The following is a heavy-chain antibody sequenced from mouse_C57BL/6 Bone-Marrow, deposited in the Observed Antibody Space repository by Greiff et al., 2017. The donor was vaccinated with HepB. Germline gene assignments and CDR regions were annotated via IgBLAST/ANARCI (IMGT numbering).Heavy chain of an antibody. Sequence: EVKLVESGPGLVKPSQSLSLTCSVTGYSITSGYYWNWIRQFPGNKLEWMGYISYDGSNNYNPSLKNRISITRDTSKNQFFLKLNSVTTEDTATYYCARGDYYGSSYAMDYWGQGTSVTVSS. V-gene: IGHV3-6*01. CDR1: GYSITSGYY. CDR3: ARGDYYGSSYAMDY. D-gene: IGHD1-1*01. CDR2: ISYDGSN. J-gene: IGHJ4*01.